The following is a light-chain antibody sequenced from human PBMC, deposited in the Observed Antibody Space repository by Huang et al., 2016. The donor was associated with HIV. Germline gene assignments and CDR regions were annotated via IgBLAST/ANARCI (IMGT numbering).Light chain of an antibody. Sequence: IQMIQSPTSLSASVGNRVRITCRASQAINTYLNWFQQKPGKAPKRLIYGASTLHTGVPSRFRGSGSGTDFALTISGLQLDDRGTYYCQQSYSSSITFGQGTRL. CDR2: GAS. V-gene: IGKV1-39*01. CDR3: QQSYSSSIT. J-gene: IGKJ5*01. CDR1: QAINTY.